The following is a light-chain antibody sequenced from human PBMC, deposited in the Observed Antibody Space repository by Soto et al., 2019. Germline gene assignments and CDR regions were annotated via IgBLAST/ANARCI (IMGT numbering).Light chain of an antibody. CDR2: DAS. Sequence: IQMTQSPSTLSASVGDTVTVTCRASQSIGHWLAWYQQKPGKAPKLLIFDASTLENGVPARFSGSRSGPEFSLTISSLQPDDFATYYCQQYYSYWTFGQGTKVDI. CDR1: QSIGHW. V-gene: IGKV1-5*01. J-gene: IGKJ1*01. CDR3: QQYYSYWT.